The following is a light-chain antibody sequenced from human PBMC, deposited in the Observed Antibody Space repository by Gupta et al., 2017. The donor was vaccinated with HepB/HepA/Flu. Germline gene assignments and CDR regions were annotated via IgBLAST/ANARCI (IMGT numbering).Light chain of an antibody. V-gene: IGKV1-39*01. J-gene: IGKJ4*01. Sequence: DIQMTQSPSSLSASVGDRVTITCRASQSISNYLNWYQQKPGKAPKLLIYAAFTLESGVPSRFSGSGSETXFTLTIXRLQPDEFATYYCQQRDSLPITFGXGTMVEIK. CDR1: QSISNY. CDR2: AAF. CDR3: QQRDSLPIT.